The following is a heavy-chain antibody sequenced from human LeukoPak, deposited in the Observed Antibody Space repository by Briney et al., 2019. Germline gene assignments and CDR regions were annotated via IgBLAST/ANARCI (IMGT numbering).Heavy chain of an antibody. J-gene: IGHJ4*02. D-gene: IGHD2-8*01. CDR1: GFTFSNYG. CDR3: AKGSLSLMGVFDY. Sequence: GGSLRLSCAASGFTFSNYGMSWVRQAPGKGLQWVSVISGSGGRTNYADSGKGRFTISRDNYKNTLYLQMNSLRAEDTAVYYCAKGSLSLMGVFDYWGQGTLVTVSS. CDR2: ISGSGGRT. V-gene: IGHV3-23*01.